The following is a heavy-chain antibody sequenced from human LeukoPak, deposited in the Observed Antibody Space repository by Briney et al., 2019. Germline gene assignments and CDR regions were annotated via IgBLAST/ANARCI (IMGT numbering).Heavy chain of an antibody. CDR3: AKEVVVVPAAMTGYYYYGMDV. D-gene: IGHD2-2*01. J-gene: IGHJ6*02. CDR2: IRVVGTNK. CDR1: GFTFSIFG. V-gene: IGHV3-30*02. Sequence: GGALRLSCSASGFTFSIFGIDWGRQGPGQGLGWGAFIRVVGTNKYYADSVKGRFTISRDNSKNTLYLQMNSLRAEDTAVYYCAKEVVVVPAAMTGYYYYGMDVWGQGTTVTVSS.